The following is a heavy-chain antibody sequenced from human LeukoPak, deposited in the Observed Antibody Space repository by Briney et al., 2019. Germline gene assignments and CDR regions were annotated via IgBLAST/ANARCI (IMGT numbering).Heavy chain of an antibody. D-gene: IGHD6-6*01. CDR2: IYYSGST. V-gene: IGHV4-39*01. CDR1: GGSISSSSYY. J-gene: IGHJ4*02. Sequence: SETLSPTCTVSGGSISSSSYYWGWIRQPPGKGLEWIGSIYYSGSTYYNPSLKSRVTISVDTSKNQFSLKLSSVTAADTAVYYCASSPSEYTYDYWGQGTLVTVSS. CDR3: ASSPSEYTYDY.